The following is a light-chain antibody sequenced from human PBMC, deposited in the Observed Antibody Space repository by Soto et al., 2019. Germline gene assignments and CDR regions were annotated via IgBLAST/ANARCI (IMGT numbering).Light chain of an antibody. V-gene: IGKV1-5*03. Sequence: DIQMTQSPSTMSASVGDRVTNTCRASQSISSWLAWYQQKPGKAPKLLIYKASSLESGVPSRFSGSGSGTEFSLTISSLQPDDFASYYCQQYNSDWTFGQGTKVDIK. CDR1: QSISSW. CDR3: QQYNSDWT. J-gene: IGKJ1*01. CDR2: KAS.